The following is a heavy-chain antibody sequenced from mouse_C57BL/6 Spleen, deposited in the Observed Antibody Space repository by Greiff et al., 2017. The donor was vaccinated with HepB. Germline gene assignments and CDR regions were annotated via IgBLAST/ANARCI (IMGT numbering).Heavy chain of an antibody. J-gene: IGHJ3*01. CDR2: IWGVGST. CDR1: GFSLTSYG. V-gene: IGHV2-6*01. CDR3: AVYDYDGGFAY. D-gene: IGHD2-4*01. Sequence: VKVVESGPGLVAPSQSLSITCTVSGFSLTSYGVDWVRQSPGKGLEWLGVIWGVGSTNYNSALKSRLSISKDNSKSQVFLKMNSLQTDDTAMYYCAVYDYDGGFAYWGQGTLVTVSA.